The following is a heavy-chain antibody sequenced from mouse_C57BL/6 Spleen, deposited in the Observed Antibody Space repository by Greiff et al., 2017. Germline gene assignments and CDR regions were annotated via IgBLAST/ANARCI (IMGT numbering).Heavy chain of an antibody. CDR1: GYTFTSYW. CDR2: IHPSDSDT. Sequence: VQLQQPGAELVKPGASLKVSCKASGYTFTSYWMHWVKQRPGQGLEWIGRIHPSDSDTNYNQKFKGKATLTVDKSSSTAYMQLSSLTSKDSAVYYCARGDRFAYWGQGTLVTVSA. V-gene: IGHV1-74*01. J-gene: IGHJ3*01. CDR3: ARGDRFAY. D-gene: IGHD3-3*01.